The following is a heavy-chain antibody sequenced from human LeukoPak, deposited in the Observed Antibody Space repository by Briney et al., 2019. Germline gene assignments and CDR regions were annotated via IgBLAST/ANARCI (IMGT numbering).Heavy chain of an antibody. CDR3: ARHSSGSSVGYFDY. J-gene: IGHJ4*02. V-gene: IGHV3-48*02. D-gene: IGHD1-26*01. CDR2: ISRGSTTI. CDR1: GFTFDDYG. Sequence: PGGSLRLSCAASGFTFDDYGMTWVRQVPGKGLEWLSYISRGSTTIYYADSVKGRFTISRDNAKNSLYLQMNSLRDEDTGVYYCARHSSGSSVGYFDYWGQGTLVTVSS.